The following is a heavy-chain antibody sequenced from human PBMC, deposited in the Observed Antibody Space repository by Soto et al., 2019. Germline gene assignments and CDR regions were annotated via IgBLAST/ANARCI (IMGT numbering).Heavy chain of an antibody. CDR2: IYHSGST. V-gene: IGHV4-30-2*01. CDR3: ARAATRYCSGDSCYYGRDY. D-gene: IGHD2-15*01. CDR1: GGSISSGGYS. Sequence: SETLSLTCAVSGGSISSGGYSWSWIRQPPGKGLEWIGYIYHSGSTNYNPSLKSRVTISVDTSKNQFSLKLSSVTAADTAVYYCARAATRYCSGDSCYYGRDYWGQGTLVTVSS. J-gene: IGHJ4*02.